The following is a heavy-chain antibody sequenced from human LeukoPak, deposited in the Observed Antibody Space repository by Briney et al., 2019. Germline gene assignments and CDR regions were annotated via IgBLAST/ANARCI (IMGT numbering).Heavy chain of an antibody. CDR1: GYSFTGHY. J-gene: IGHJ4*02. CDR3: ASGPLYSSSWEFDY. Sequence: ASVKVSCKASGYSFTGHYMHWVRQAPGQGLEWMGWINPNSGGTNYAQKFQGRVTMTRDTSISTAYMELSRLRSDDTAVYYCASGPLYSSSWEFDYWGQGTLVTVSS. CDR2: INPNSGGT. V-gene: IGHV1-2*02. D-gene: IGHD6-13*01.